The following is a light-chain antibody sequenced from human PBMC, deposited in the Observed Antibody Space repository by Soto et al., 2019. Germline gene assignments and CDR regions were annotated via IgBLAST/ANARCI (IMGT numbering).Light chain of an antibody. CDR2: GAS. CDR3: QQYNNSWT. Sequence: ELVRPQSQANLSVSPGERAPLSGRASQSVSSNLAWYQQKPGPAPRLLIYGASTRATGISARFSGSGSGTEFTLTISRLQSEDFGVYYRQQYNNSWTVGKGTQVDIK. CDR1: QSVSSN. J-gene: IGKJ1*01. V-gene: IGKV3D-15*01.